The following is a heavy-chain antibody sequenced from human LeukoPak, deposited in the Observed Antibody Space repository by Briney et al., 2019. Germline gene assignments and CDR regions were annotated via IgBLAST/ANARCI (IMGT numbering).Heavy chain of an antibody. D-gene: IGHD2/OR15-2a*01. CDR2: ISYDATNK. J-gene: IGHJ6*02. CDR1: GFTFSNYA. V-gene: IGHV3-30*18. Sequence: PGRSLRLSCAASGFTFSNYAMHWVRQAPGKGLEWVAVISYDATNKYYPDSVKGRFTISRDNSYNTLYPQMDSLTAEDTAVYYCAKESTTYYYYGMHVWGQGTTVTVSS. CDR3: AKESTTYYYYGMHV.